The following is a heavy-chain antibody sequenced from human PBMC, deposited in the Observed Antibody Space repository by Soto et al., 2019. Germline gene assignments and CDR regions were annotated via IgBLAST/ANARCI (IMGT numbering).Heavy chain of an antibody. CDR3: AREYYDSSGFYAFEI. D-gene: IGHD3-22*01. Sequence: QVQLVQSGAEVKKPGSSVKVSCKASGGTFSSYAISWVRQAPGQGLEWMGGIIPIFGTANYAQKFQGRVTSTADESTSKAYMELSSLRSEDKAVYYCAREYYDSSGFYAFEIWGQGTMVTVSS. V-gene: IGHV1-69*01. J-gene: IGHJ3*02. CDR2: IIPIFGTA. CDR1: GGTFSSYA.